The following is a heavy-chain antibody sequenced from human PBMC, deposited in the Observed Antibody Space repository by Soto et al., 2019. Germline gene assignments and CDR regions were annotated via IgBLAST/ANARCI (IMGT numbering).Heavy chain of an antibody. V-gene: IGHV4-59*08. CDR3: ARQYKYYYDSSGQYYFDY. D-gene: IGHD3-22*01. Sequence: SETLSLTCTVSGGSISSYYWSWIREPPGKGLEWIGYIYYSGSTNYNPSLKSRVTISVDTSKNHFSLKLSSVTAADTAVYYCARQYKYYYDSSGQYYFDYWGQGTLVTVSS. CDR2: IYYSGST. J-gene: IGHJ4*02. CDR1: GGSISSYY.